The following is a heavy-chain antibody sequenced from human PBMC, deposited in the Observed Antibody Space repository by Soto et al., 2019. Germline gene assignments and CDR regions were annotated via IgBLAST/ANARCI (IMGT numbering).Heavy chain of an antibody. CDR1: GDSVGNGHYY. J-gene: IGHJ6*02. Sequence: QVRLQESGPGLVKPSETLSLSCLVSGDSVGNGHYYGSWRRKPPGEGLELIAYYYYSGSTNVNPTLASRVNISIDVSKNQFVLELRSVTAADAAVYFCARVGSSCHSGGCYYYYGLGVWGQGTTVAISS. V-gene: IGHV4-61*01. CDR2: YYYSGST. CDR3: ARVGSSCHSGGCYYYYGLGV. D-gene: IGHD6-13*01.